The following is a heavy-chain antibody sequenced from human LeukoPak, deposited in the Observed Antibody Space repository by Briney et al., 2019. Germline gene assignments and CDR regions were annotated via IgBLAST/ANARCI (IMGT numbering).Heavy chain of an antibody. D-gene: IGHD6-19*01. Sequence: GGSLRLSCAASGFTFNKSWMSWVRQAPGKGPEWVANIKEDGTQKYYVDSVRGRFTISRDNAENSLYLQMNSLRAEDTAVYYCATDVRDEYSSGWYPIGYWGQGTLVTVSS. V-gene: IGHV3-7*01. CDR2: IKEDGTQK. CDR1: GFTFNKSW. J-gene: IGHJ4*02. CDR3: ATDVRDEYSSGWYPIGY.